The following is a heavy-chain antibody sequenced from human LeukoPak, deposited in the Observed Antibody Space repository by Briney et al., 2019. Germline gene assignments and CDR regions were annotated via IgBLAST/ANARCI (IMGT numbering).Heavy chain of an antibody. CDR2: IRSKANSYAT. V-gene: IGHV3-73*01. CDR3: TRLPLYDILTGPPVDY. D-gene: IGHD3-9*01. CDR1: GFTFSGSA. J-gene: IGHJ4*02. Sequence: PGGSLKLSCAASGFTFSGSAMHWVRQASGKGLEWVGRIRSKANSYATAYAASVKGRFTISRDDSKSTAYLQMNSLKTEDTAVYYCTRLPLYDILTGPPVDYWGQGTLVTVSS.